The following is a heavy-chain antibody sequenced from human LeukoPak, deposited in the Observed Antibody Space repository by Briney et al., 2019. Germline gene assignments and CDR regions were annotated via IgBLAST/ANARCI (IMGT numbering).Heavy chain of an antibody. V-gene: IGHV1-3*01. J-gene: IGHJ6*04. CDR2: INAGNGNT. D-gene: IGHD2-2*01. CDR3: ARDIVVVPAVQEDGMDV. CDR1: GYTFTSYA. Sequence: ASVKVSCKASGYTFTSYAMHWMRQAPGQRLEWMGWINAGNGNTKYSQKFQGRVIITRDTSASTAYMELSSLRSEDTAVYYCARDIVVVPAVQEDGMDVWGKGTTVTVSS.